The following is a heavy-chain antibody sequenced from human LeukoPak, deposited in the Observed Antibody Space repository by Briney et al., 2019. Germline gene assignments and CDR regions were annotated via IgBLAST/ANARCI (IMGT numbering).Heavy chain of an antibody. J-gene: IGHJ4*02. CDR1: GFTFSSYA. CDR2: ISYDGSNK. D-gene: IGHD6-19*01. Sequence: RSLRLSCAASGFTFSSYAMHWVRQAPGKGLEGVAVISYDGSNKYYADSVKGRFTISRDNSKNTPYLQMNSLRAEDTAVYYCARVVSSSGWYDYWGQGTLVTVSS. V-gene: IGHV3-30*04. CDR3: ARVVSSSGWYDY.